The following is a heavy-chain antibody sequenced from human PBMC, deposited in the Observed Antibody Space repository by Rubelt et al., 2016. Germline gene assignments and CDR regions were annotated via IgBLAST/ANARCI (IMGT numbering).Heavy chain of an antibody. Sequence: VSCKASGGTFSSYAISWVRQAPGQGLEWMGGIIPIFGTANYAQKFQGRVTITADKSTSTAYMELSSLRSEDTAVYYCARATFNVPTTIYYYYGMDVWGQGTTVTVSS. J-gene: IGHJ6*02. CDR1: GGTFSSYA. D-gene: IGHD1/OR15-1a*01. CDR2: IIPIFGTA. CDR3: ARATFNVPTTIYYYYGMDV. V-gene: IGHV1-69*06.